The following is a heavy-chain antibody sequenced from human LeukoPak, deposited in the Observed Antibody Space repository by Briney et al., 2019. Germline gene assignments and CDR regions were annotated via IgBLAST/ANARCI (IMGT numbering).Heavy chain of an antibody. D-gene: IGHD2-21*01. CDR1: GFIFSNYG. Sequence: GGSLRLSCAASGFIFSNYGMSWVRQAPGKGLEWVSGIRGNADTTYYADSVKGRFSIFRDNSKNTLYLQMNSLRAEDAAVYFCAKAPVTSCRGAYCYPFDSWGQGTLVTVSS. J-gene: IGHJ4*02. V-gene: IGHV3-23*01. CDR2: IRGNADTT. CDR3: AKAPVTSCRGAYCYPFDS.